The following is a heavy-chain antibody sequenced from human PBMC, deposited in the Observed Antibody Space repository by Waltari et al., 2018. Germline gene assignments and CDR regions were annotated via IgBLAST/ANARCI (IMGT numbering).Heavy chain of an antibody. CDR1: GGSCSGFY. CDR2: VNHGGDT. D-gene: IGHD5-12*01. CDR3: ARAPGYKGYFDY. V-gene: IGHV4-34*01. Sequence: QVQLQGWGAGLLKPSETLSLTCAVSGGSCSGFYWSWIRQSPGKGLEWIGDVNHGGDTKYNPTLETRVTISEDTSKMQFSLKMRSVTAADTAVYYCARAPGYKGYFDYWGQGILVTVSS. J-gene: IGHJ4*02.